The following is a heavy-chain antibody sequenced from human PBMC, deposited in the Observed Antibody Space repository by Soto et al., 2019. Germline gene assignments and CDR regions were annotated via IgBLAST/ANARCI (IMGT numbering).Heavy chain of an antibody. CDR1: GFTFSSYA. CDR3: ARDPPRGAAMGRGDAYYYYGMEG. D-gene: IGHD6-25*01. V-gene: IGHV3-30-3*01. J-gene: IGHJ6*02. CDR2: ISYDGSNK. Sequence: PVVSLRLSCAASGFTFSSYAMHWVRQAPGKGLEWVAVISYDGSNKYYADSVKGRFTISRDNSKNTLYLQMNSLRAEDTAVYYCARDPPRGAAMGRGDAYYYYGMEGWGQGTTVTVAS.